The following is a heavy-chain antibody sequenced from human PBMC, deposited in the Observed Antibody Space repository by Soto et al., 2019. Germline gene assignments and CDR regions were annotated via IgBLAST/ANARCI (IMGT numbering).Heavy chain of an antibody. Sequence: ASVKVSCKTSGYTFTRYAMHWVRQAPGQRLEWMEWLNTGTGDTKYSQKFQGRVTITRDTSASTAYMELSSLRSEDTAVYYCARGSTIYDILTGHFWGQGTLVTVSS. CDR3: ARGSTIYDILTGHF. D-gene: IGHD3-9*01. J-gene: IGHJ4*02. CDR2: LNTGTGDT. CDR1: GYTFTRYA. V-gene: IGHV1-3*04.